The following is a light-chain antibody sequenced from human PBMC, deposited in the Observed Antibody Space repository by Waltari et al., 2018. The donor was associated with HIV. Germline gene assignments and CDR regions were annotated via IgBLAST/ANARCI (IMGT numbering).Light chain of an antibody. V-gene: IGKV1-27*01. CDR2: SAS. CDR1: EDIRTF. CDR3: QKYNSAPRT. Sequence: DIQMTQSPSSLSASFGDRVTITCRASEDIRTFLAWYQQKSGKVPKLLIYSASILQSGVTSRFSGGGSGTDFSLTINNLQPEDAGTYYCQKYNSAPRTFGRGTIVEI. J-gene: IGKJ2*01.